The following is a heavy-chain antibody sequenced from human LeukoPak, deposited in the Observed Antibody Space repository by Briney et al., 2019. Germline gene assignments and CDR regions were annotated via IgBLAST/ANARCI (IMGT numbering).Heavy chain of an antibody. J-gene: IGHJ4*02. D-gene: IGHD3-22*01. Sequence: PSETLSLTCTVSGCTISSYYWSWIRQPPGKGLEWIGNIYYSGSTNYNPSLKSRVTISVDTSKNQFSLRLSSVTAADPAVYSCARVTGYMIEDYFDYWGQGTLVTVSS. CDR2: IYYSGST. V-gene: IGHV4-59*01. CDR3: ARVTGYMIEDYFDY. CDR1: GCTISSYY.